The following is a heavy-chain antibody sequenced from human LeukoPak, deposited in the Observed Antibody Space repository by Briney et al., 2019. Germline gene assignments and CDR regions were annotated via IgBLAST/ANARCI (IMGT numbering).Heavy chain of an antibody. V-gene: IGHV4-61*02. J-gene: IGHJ4*02. CDR2: IYATGST. CDR3: AMGPFWSGLDY. D-gene: IGHD3-3*01. CDR1: GGSISSGGHY. Sequence: SQTLSLTCTVSGGSISSGGHYWSWIRQPAGKGLEYLGRIYATGSTNYNPSLRSRVTISADTSMNHFSLKLSSVTAADTAVYFCAMGPFWSGLDYWGQGTPVTVSS.